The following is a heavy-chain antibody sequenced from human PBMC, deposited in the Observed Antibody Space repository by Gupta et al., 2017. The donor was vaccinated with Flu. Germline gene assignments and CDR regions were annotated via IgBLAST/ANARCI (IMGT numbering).Heavy chain of an antibody. V-gene: IGHV3-72*01. CDR3: SRGETGPSPPGRNDC. Sequence: EVRLVESGGGLVQPGGSLRLSCVVSGFSFSEDDLDWIRQAPGKGLEWVGRIRNKANSYTTEYAASVKDRFTITRDDSKDSLYLQMNSLNNGDTAVYYCSRGETGPSPPGRNDCWGQGTLVTVSS. CDR1: GFSFSEDD. J-gene: IGHJ4*02. D-gene: IGHD1-14*01. CDR2: IRNKANSYTT.